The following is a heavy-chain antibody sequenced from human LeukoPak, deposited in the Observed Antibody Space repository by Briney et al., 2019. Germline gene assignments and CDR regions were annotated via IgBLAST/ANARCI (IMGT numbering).Heavy chain of an antibody. CDR1: GFTVTIYS. J-gene: IGHJ4*02. CDR3: AKGSSWFIFDY. CDR2: IDSSSSTI. D-gene: IGHD6-13*01. Sequence: GACLRLACAPSGFTVTIYSMNWVRHAPGGGLEWISYIDSSSSTIYYADSVKGRFTISRDNAKNSLYLQMNSLRAEVTAVYFWAKGSSWFIFDYWGQGTLVTVSS. V-gene: IGHV3-48*04.